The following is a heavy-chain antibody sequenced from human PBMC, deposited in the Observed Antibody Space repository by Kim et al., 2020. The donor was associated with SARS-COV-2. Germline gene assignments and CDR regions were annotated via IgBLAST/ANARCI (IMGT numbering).Heavy chain of an antibody. V-gene: IGHV3-33*01. CDR3: AREGVGQLDAFDI. CDR1: GFTFSSYG. D-gene: IGHD5-18*01. CDR2: IWYDGSNK. J-gene: IGHJ3*02. Sequence: GGSLRLSCAASGFTFSSYGMHWVRQAPGKGLEWVAVIWYDGSNKYYADSVKGRFTISRDNSKNTLYLQMNSLRAEDTAVYYCAREGVGQLDAFDIWGQGTRVT.